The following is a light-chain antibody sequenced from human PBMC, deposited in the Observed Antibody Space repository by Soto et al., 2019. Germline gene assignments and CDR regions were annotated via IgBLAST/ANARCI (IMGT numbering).Light chain of an antibody. V-gene: IGKV3-20*01. Sequence: ENVLTQSPGTLSLSPGERATLSCRASQSVGRNYIAWFQQKPGQAPRLLMHTASVRATGIPDRFSGSGSGTDFTLTISRLEPEEFAVCYCQQYAASPLTFGGGTKVEI. J-gene: IGKJ4*01. CDR1: QSVGRNY. CDR2: TAS. CDR3: QQYAASPLT.